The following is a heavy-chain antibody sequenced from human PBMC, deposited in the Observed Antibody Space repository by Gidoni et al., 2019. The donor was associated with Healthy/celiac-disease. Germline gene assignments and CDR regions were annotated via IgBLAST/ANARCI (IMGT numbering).Heavy chain of an antibody. CDR3: ARGRRITMIVVVINFDY. CDR1: GGSFSGYY. D-gene: IGHD3-22*01. Sequence: QVQLQQWGAGLLKPSETLSLTCAVYGGSFSGYYWSWIRQPPGKGLEWIGEINHSGSTNYNPSLKSRVTISVDTSKNQFSLKLSSVTAADTAVYYCARGRRITMIVVVINFDYWGQGTLVTVSS. V-gene: IGHV4-34*01. CDR2: INHSGST. J-gene: IGHJ4*02.